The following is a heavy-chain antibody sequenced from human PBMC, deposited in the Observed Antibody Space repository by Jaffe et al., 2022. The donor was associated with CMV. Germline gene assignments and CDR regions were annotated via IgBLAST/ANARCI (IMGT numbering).Heavy chain of an antibody. D-gene: IGHD3-3*01. CDR2: IRSKAYGGTT. CDR3: TRDLSAYYDFWSGYSDDAFDI. Sequence: EVQLVESGGGLVKPGRSLRLSCTASGFTFGDYAMSWFRQAPGKGLEWVGFIRSKAYGGTTEYAASVKGRFTISRDDSKSIAYLQMNSLKTEDTAVYYCTRDLSAYYDFWSGYSDDAFDIWGQGTMVTVSS. V-gene: IGHV3-49*05. CDR1: GFTFGDYA. J-gene: IGHJ3*02.